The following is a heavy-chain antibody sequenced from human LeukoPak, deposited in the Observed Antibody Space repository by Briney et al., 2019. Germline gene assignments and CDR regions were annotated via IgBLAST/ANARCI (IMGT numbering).Heavy chain of an antibody. CDR2: ISYDGSNK. CDR3: ARDTPPMYDYVWGSYRYYFDY. V-gene: IGHV3-30*03. Sequence: PGGSLRLSCAASGFTFSSYGMHWVRQAPGKGLEWVAVISYDGSNKYYADSVKGRFTISRDNSKNTLYLQMNSLRAEDTAVYYCARDTPPMYDYVWGSYRYYFDYWGQGTLVTVSS. J-gene: IGHJ4*02. CDR1: GFTFSSYG. D-gene: IGHD3-16*02.